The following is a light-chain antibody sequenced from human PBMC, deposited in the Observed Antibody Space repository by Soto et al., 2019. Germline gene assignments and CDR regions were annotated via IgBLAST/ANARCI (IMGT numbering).Light chain of an antibody. Sequence: EIVLTQSPGTLSLSPGERASLSCRASQSVRSNYLAWYQQKPGQAPRLLIYDASTRATGIPDRFTGSVSGTDFTLSISRLEPEDSAVYFCQQYGGSPLITFGQGTRLEIK. V-gene: IGKV3-20*01. CDR1: QSVRSNY. CDR3: QQYGGSPLIT. J-gene: IGKJ5*01. CDR2: DAS.